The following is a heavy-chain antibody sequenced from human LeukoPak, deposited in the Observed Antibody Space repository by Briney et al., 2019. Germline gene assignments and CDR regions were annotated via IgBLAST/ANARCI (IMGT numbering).Heavy chain of an antibody. CDR3: ARACGGGSCHAGDY. CDR2: IKPDGSGT. CDR1: GFTFSTYW. Sequence: PGGSLRLSCAASGFTFSTYWMHWVRQAPGKGLVWVSRIKPDGSGTNYADSVKGRFTISRDNAKNTLYLQMNSLRAEDTAVYYCARACGGGSCHAGDYWGQRTLVTVSS. D-gene: IGHD2-15*01. J-gene: IGHJ4*02. V-gene: IGHV3-74*01.